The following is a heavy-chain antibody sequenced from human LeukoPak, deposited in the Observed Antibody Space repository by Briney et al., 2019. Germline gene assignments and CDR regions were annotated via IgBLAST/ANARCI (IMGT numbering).Heavy chain of an antibody. CDR3: ARGITQGVDY. V-gene: IGHV1-8*03. Sequence: ASVKVSCKASGYTFTNYDINWVRQATGQGLEWMGWMNPKSGYTGNAQKFQGRVTITRDTSINTAYMELRGLRSDDTAVYYCARGITQGVDYWGQGTLVSVSS. CDR2: MNPKSGYT. J-gene: IGHJ4*02. D-gene: IGHD1-20*01. CDR1: GYTFTNYD.